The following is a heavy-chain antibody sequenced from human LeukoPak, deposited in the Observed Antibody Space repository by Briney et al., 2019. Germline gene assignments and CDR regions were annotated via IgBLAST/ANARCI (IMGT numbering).Heavy chain of an antibody. Sequence: SVKVSCKASGGTFSNSAISWVRQAPGQGLQWMGRIIPIFGTSNYAQKFQGRATITTDESTSTAYMELSSLRSEDTAVYYCASGYCSGGSCLTHFHFWGQGTLVTVSS. D-gene: IGHD2-15*01. CDR2: IIPIFGTS. J-gene: IGHJ4*02. V-gene: IGHV1-69*05. CDR3: ASGYCSGGSCLTHFHF. CDR1: GGTFSNSA.